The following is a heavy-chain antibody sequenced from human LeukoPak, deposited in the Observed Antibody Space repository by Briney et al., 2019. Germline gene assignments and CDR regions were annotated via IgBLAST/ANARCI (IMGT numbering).Heavy chain of an antibody. CDR3: ASLGGAMVRGVITTNNFDY. V-gene: IGHV1-69*13. D-gene: IGHD3-10*01. J-gene: IGHJ4*02. CDR1: GGTFSSYA. Sequence: SVKVSCKAFGGTFSSYAISWVRQAPGQGLEWMGGIIPIFGTANYAQKFQGRVTITADESTSTAYMELSSLGSEDTAVYYCASLGGAMVRGVITTNNFDYWGQGTLVTVSS. CDR2: IIPIFGTA.